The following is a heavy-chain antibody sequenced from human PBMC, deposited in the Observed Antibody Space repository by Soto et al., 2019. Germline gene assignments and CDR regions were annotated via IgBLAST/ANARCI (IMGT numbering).Heavy chain of an antibody. V-gene: IGHV1-18*01. CDR3: ARDLGDLRYFDWLLPPYYYYGMDV. CDR2: ISAYNGNT. CDR1: GYTFTSYG. Sequence: GASVKVSCKASGYTFTSYGISWVRQAPGQGLEWMGWISAYNGNTNYAQKLQGRVTMTTDTSTSTAYMELRSLRSDDTAVYYCARDLGDLRYFDWLLPPYYYYGMDVWGQGTTMTVYS. D-gene: IGHD3-9*01. J-gene: IGHJ6*02.